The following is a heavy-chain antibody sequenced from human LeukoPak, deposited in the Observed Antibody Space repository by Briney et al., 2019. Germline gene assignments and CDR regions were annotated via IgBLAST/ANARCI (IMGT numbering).Heavy chain of an antibody. V-gene: IGHV4-59*01. CDR1: GGSISSYY. Sequence: SETLSVTCTVSGGSISSYYWSWIRQPPGKGLEWIGYIYYSGSTNYSPSLKSRVTISVDTSKNQFSLKLSSVTAADTAVYYCASGNMYNWNYVFTGYYYMDVWGKGTTVTVSS. CDR2: IYYSGST. CDR3: ASGNMYNWNYVFTGYYYMDV. J-gene: IGHJ6*03. D-gene: IGHD1-7*01.